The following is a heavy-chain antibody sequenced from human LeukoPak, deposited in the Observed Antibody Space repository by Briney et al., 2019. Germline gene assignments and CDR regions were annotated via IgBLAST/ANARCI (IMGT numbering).Heavy chain of an antibody. CDR2: INADNGNT. J-gene: IGHJ4*02. CDR1: GYTFTSYA. CDR3: ARGTAMVNTYFDY. Sequence: GASVRVSCKASGYTFTSYAIHWVRQAPGQRLEWMAWINADNGNTKYSQNFQGRVTVTRDTSASTVHMELSSLRSEDTAVYYCARGTAMVNTYFDYWGQGTLVTVSS. V-gene: IGHV1-3*01. D-gene: IGHD5-18*01.